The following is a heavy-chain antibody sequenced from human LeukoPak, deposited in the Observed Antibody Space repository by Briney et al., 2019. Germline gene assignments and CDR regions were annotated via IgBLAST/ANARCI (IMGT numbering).Heavy chain of an antibody. V-gene: IGHV3-7*03. D-gene: IGHD6-19*01. CDR3: ARDSGWFRFDY. CDR1: RFTFSSFW. Sequence: PGGSLRLSCAASRFTFSSFWMTWVRQAPGKGLEWVANIKEDGSQKYYVDSVKGRFTISRDNAKNSLFLQTISLRVDDTAVYYCARDSGWFRFDYWGQGTLVTVSS. CDR2: IKEDGSQK. J-gene: IGHJ4*02.